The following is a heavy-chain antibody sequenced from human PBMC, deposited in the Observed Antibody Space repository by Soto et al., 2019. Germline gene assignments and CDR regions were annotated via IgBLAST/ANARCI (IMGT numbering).Heavy chain of an antibody. D-gene: IGHD2-2*01. CDR3: ARDDLRVPAAMVY. Sequence: SETLSLTCTVSGGSGSSGSFYWSLIRQPPGKGLEWIGYIYYSGSTNYNPSLKSRVTISVDTSKNQFSLKLSSVTAADTAVYYCARDDLRVPAAMVYWGQGTLVTVSS. J-gene: IGHJ4*02. CDR1: GGSGSSGSFY. V-gene: IGHV4-61*01. CDR2: IYYSGST.